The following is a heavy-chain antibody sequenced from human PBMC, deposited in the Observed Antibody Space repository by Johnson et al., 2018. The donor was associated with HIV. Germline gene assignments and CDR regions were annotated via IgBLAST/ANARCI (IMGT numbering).Heavy chain of an antibody. Sequence: MLLVESGGGLVQPGRSLRLSFAASGFTFSSYAMSWVRQAPGKGLEWVSAISVSGGSTYYADSVKGRFTISRDNSKTPQYLKMTSLRAGDTAVYDCAKQETSPAAGTFGAFDIWGQGTMVTVSS. CDR2: ISVSGGST. CDR3: AKQETSPAAGTFGAFDI. CDR1: GFTFSSYA. J-gene: IGHJ3*02. V-gene: IGHV3-23*04. D-gene: IGHD6-13*01.